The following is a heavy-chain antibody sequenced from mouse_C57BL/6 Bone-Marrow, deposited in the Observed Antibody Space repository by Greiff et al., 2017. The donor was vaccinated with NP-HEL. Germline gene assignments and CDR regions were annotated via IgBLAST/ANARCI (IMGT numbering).Heavy chain of an antibody. D-gene: IGHD1-1*01. CDR2: INPGSGGT. CDR1: GYAFTNYL. J-gene: IGHJ1*01. V-gene: IGHV1-54*01. Sequence: QVQLKESGAELVRPGTSVKVSCKASGYAFTNYLIEWVKQRPGQGLEWIGVINPGSGGTNYNEKFKGKATLTADKSSSTAYMQLSSLTSEDSAVYFCARGGVTTVVAVASCFAVWGQGTLVTVSS. CDR3: ARGGVTTVVAVASCFAV.